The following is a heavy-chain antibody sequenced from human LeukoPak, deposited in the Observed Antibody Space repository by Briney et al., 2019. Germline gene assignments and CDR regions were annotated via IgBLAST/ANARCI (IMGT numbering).Heavy chain of an antibody. J-gene: IGHJ4*02. V-gene: IGHV4-34*01. D-gene: IGHD3-10*01. CDR2: INHSGST. CDR1: GGSFSGYY. Sequence: SETLSLTCAVYGGSFSGYYWSWIRQPPGKGLEWIGEINHSGSTNYNPSLKSRVTISVDTSKNQFSLKLSSVTAADTAVYYCARRASEILWFGELLPYFDYWGQGTLVTVSS. CDR3: ARRASEILWFGELLPYFDY.